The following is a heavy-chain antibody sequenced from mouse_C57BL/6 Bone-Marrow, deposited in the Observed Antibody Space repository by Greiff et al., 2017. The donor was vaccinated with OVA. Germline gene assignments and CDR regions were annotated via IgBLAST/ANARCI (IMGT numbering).Heavy chain of an antibody. CDR1: GYTFTDYY. J-gene: IGHJ4*01. V-gene: IGHV1-26*01. CDR3: ARGGRDGNAMDY. CDR2: INPNNGGT. D-gene: IGHD2-3*01. Sequence: EVQLQQSGPELVKPGASVKISCKASGYTFTDYYMNWVKQSHGKSLEWIGDINPNNGGTSYNQKFKGKATLTVDKSSSTAYMELRSLTSEDSAVYYCARGGRDGNAMDYWGQGTSVTVSS.